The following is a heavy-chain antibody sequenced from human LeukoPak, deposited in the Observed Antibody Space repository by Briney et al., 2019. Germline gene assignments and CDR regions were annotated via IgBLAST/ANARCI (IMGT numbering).Heavy chain of an antibody. J-gene: IGHJ4*02. V-gene: IGHV3-30*18. Sequence: GGSLRLSCEASGFTFSSYGMHWVRRAPGKGLEWMTVISHDGSNEYYIDSVKGRFTISRDNSKSTLYLQMNSLRVEDTAVYYCAKQGDFSNFGFDYWGQGTLVTVSS. D-gene: IGHD4-11*01. CDR1: GFTFSSYG. CDR2: ISHDGSNE. CDR3: AKQGDFSNFGFDY.